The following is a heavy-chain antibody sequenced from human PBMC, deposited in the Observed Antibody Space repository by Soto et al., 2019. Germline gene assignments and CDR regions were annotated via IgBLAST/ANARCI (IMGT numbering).Heavy chain of an antibody. CDR2: LLRPGRST. V-gene: IGHV3-23*01. J-gene: IGHJ5*02. D-gene: IGHD3-16*01. CDR3: AKDAIANDGIWLMDS. CDR1: GFMFSVYA. Sequence: GGSLRLSCAASGFMFSVYAMTWARQAPGKELEWVSGLLRPGRSTYYADSVKGRFTISGDTSANTVYLQMDSLRAEDTAVYYCAKDAIANDGIWLMDSWGQGTVVTVSS.